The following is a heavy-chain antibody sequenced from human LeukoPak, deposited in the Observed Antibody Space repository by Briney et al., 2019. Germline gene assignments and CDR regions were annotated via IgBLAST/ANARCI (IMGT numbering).Heavy chain of an antibody. CDR1: GGPISSSSYY. V-gene: IGHV4-39*01. Sequence: SETLSLTCTVSGGPISSSSYYWGWIRQPPGKGLEWIGSIYYSGSTYYNPSLKSRVTISVDTSKNQFSLKLSSVTAADTAVYYCARMSGSYFNYFDYWGQGTLVTVSS. J-gene: IGHJ4*02. D-gene: IGHD1-26*01. CDR2: IYYSGST. CDR3: ARMSGSYFNYFDY.